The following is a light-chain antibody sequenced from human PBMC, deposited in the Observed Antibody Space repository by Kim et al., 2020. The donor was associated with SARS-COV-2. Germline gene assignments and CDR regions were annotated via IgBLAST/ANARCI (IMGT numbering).Light chain of an antibody. CDR2: GDF. V-gene: IGLV3-9*01. Sequence: SYELTQPVSVSVPLGQTATITCEGDNIESKIVHWYQHKPGQAPVRVIYGDFKRPSGIPERFSGSRSGNTATLTITRVQVGDEADYMCQVWGSDTYVFGAGTKVTVL. J-gene: IGLJ1*01. CDR1: NIESKI. CDR3: QVWGSDTYV.